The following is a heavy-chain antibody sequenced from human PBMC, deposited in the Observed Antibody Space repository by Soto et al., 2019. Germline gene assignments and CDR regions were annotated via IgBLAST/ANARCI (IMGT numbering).Heavy chain of an antibody. D-gene: IGHD1-26*01. Sequence: EVQLVESGGGLVKPGGSLRVSCTASGFTFSSYTMSWVRQAPGKGLEWVSSINSRGTYMVYADSVKGRFTIARDNRKTSVYRQLSGPGADDSAVYYCRREEYDDGGQGPLVTVSS. V-gene: IGHV3-21*01. CDR3: RREEYDD. CDR1: GFTFSSYT. J-gene: IGHJ4*02. CDR2: INSRGTYM.